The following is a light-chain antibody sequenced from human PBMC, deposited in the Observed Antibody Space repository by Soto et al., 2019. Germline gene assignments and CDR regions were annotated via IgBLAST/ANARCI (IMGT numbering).Light chain of an antibody. CDR2: HAS. Sequence: EIVLTQSPGTLSLSPGESATLSCRASQSVRSNFLAWYQQTPGQAPRLLIYHASYRATGYLDRFSGDGSGTDFTLTISRLEPEDFAVYYCQQYGSSPYTFGQGTKLEIK. CDR1: QSVRSNF. J-gene: IGKJ2*01. V-gene: IGKV3-20*01. CDR3: QQYGSSPYT.